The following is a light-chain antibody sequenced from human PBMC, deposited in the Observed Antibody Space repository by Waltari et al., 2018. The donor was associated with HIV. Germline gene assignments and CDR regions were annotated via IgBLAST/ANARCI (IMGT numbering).Light chain of an antibody. Sequence: QSVLTQPPSVSADPGQKVTITCSGSNSNIGNNYVSCYQQVPGTAPKLLIFETNTRPSGIPDRFSGSKSGTSATLGITGLQTGDEADYYCGTWDSSLSVMLFGGGTKLTVL. CDR3: GTWDSSLSVML. J-gene: IGLJ2*01. V-gene: IGLV1-51*02. CDR2: ETN. CDR1: NSNIGNNY.